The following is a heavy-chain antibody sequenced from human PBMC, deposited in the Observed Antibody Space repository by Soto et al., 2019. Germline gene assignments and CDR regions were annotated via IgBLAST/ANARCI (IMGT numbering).Heavy chain of an antibody. J-gene: IGHJ6*02. CDR3: AREGYYDSRGYPYGIDV. D-gene: IGHD3-22*01. Sequence: GGPLSVSCATSGFTCRSYVVHWFRQAPGRGLEWMAFVSFDGSNEYYADFVKGRFTISRDNSKNMVYLQLNSLRADDTAVYFCAREGYYDSRGYPYGIDVWGQGTTVTVSS. CDR1: GFTCRSYV. V-gene: IGHV3-30-3*01. CDR2: VSFDGSNE.